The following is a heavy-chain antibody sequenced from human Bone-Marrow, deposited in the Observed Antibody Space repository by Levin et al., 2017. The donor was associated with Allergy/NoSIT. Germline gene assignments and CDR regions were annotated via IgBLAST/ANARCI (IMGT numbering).Heavy chain of an antibody. J-gene: IGHJ4*02. D-gene: IGHD2-15*01. CDR3: AKALRAWACSGGSCYREPLDY. Sequence: PGESLKISCAASGFTFSSYAMSWVRQAPGKGLEWVSAISGSGGSTYYADSVKGRFTISRDNSKNTLYLQMNSLRAEDTAVYYCAKALRAWACSGGSCYREPLDYWGQGTLVTVSS. CDR1: GFTFSSYA. V-gene: IGHV3-23*01. CDR2: ISGSGGST.